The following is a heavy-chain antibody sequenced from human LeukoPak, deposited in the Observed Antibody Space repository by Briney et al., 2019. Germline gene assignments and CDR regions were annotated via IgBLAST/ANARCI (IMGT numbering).Heavy chain of an antibody. CDR1: GGSISSGGYY. D-gene: IGHD3-3*01. J-gene: IGHJ4*02. Sequence: SETLTLTCTVSGGSISSGGYYWSWIRQHPGKGLEWIGYIYYSGSTYYNPSLKSRVTISVDTSKNQFSLKLSSVTAADTAVYYCARVPPNDYDFWSGRFDYWGQGTLDTVSS. CDR3: ARVPPNDYDFWSGRFDY. CDR2: IYYSGST. V-gene: IGHV4-31*03.